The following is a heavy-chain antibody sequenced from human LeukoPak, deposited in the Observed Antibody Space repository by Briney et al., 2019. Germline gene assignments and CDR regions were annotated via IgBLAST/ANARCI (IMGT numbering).Heavy chain of an antibody. CDR1: GFTFSSYG. CDR3: AKDFSVAMDYFDY. CDR2: ISYDGSNK. V-gene: IGHV3-30*18. D-gene: IGHD6-19*01. J-gene: IGHJ4*02. Sequence: PGGSLRLSCAASGFTFSSYGMHWVRQAPGKGLEWVAVISYDGSNKYYADSVKGRFTISRDNSKNTLYLQMNSLRAEDTAVYYCAKDFSVAMDYFDYWGQGTLVTVSS.